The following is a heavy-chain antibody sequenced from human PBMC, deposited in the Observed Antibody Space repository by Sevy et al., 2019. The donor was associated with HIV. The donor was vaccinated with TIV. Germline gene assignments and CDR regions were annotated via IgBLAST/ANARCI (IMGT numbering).Heavy chain of an antibody. J-gene: IGHJ4*02. CDR3: ARDRGYDDYGGEFDY. CDR2: ISSSSIYI. Sequence: GGSLRLSCAASAFTFSYYSMNWVRQAPGKGLEWVSSISSSSIYIYYADSVKGRFTISRDKAMNSRYLQMNSLRAEDTAVYYCARDRGYDDYGGEFDYWGQGTLVTVSS. D-gene: IGHD4-17*01. V-gene: IGHV3-21*01. CDR1: AFTFSYYS.